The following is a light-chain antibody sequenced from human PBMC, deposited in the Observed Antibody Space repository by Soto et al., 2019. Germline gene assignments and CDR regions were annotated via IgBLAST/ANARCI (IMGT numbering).Light chain of an antibody. CDR3: QQRSNWPPA. J-gene: IGKJ2*01. V-gene: IGKV3-11*01. CDR2: DVF. Sequence: EIVLTQSPATLSLSPGESATLSCRASPSAGNFLAWYQQKPGQAPRLLIYDVFSRATGVPARFSGSGSGTDFTLTISSLEPEDFALYYCQQRSNWPPAFGQGTKLEI. CDR1: PSAGNF.